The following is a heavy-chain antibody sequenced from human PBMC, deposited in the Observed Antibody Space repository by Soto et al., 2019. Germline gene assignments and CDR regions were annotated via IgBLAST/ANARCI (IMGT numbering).Heavy chain of an antibody. CDR3: ARDLVSDSNSGHYYYMDV. V-gene: IGHV1-3*01. J-gene: IGHJ6*03. CDR1: GYTFTSYA. CDR2: INAGNGNT. D-gene: IGHD4-4*01. Sequence: ASVKVSCKASGYTFTSYAMHWVRQAPGQRLEWMGWINAGNGNTKYSQKFQGRVTMTRDTSTSTAYMELSSLRSEDTAVYYCARDLVSDSNSGHYYYMDVWGKGTTVTVS.